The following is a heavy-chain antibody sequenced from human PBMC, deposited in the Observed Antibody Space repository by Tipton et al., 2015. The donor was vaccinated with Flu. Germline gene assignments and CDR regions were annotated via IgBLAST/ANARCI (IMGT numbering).Heavy chain of an antibody. D-gene: IGHD3-16*01. J-gene: IGHJ5*02. Sequence: SLRLSCAASGFTFSSYSMNWVRQAPGKGLEWVSYISSSSSTIYYADSVKGRFTISRDNAKNSLYLQMNSLRAEDTAVYYCARSSPGGWFDPWGQGTLVTVSS. CDR2: ISSSSSTI. V-gene: IGHV3-48*04. CDR3: ARSSPGGWFDP. CDR1: GFTFSSYS.